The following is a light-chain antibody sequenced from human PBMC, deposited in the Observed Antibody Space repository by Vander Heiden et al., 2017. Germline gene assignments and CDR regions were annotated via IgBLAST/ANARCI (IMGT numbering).Light chain of an antibody. Sequence: TGVTQEPSLTVSPGGTVTLTCASSTGAVTSGYYPNWFQQKPGQAPRALIYATSNKYSWTPARFSGSLLGGKAALTLSGVLPEDEDEYYCLLYYGGAQVFGGGTKLTVL. CDR2: ATS. CDR3: LLYYGGAQV. J-gene: IGLJ3*02. CDR1: TGAVTSGYY. V-gene: IGLV7-43*01.